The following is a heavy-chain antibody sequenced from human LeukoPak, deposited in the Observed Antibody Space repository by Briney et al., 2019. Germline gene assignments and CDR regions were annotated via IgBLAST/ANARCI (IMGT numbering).Heavy chain of an antibody. Sequence: ASVKVSYKASGYTFTSCDINWVRQAAGQGLEWMGWMNPNSGNTGYAQKFQGRVTMTRNTSISTAYMELSSLRSEDTAVYYCARALSLGYCISTSCNWFDPWGQGTLVTVSS. CDR2: MNPNSGNT. V-gene: IGHV1-8*01. CDR3: ARALSLGYCISTSCNWFDP. D-gene: IGHD2-2*01. J-gene: IGHJ5*02. CDR1: GYTFTSCD.